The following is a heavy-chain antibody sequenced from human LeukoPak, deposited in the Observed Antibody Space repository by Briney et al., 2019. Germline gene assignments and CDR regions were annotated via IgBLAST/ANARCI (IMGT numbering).Heavy chain of an antibody. CDR1: GFTFSSYA. Sequence: GGSLRLSCAASGFTFSSYAMSWVRQAPGKGLEWVSAISGSGGSTYYADSVKGRFTISRDNSKNTLYLRMNSLRAEDTAVYYCAKDRVEQASYYGSGSYRTRLYYFDYWGQGTLVTVSS. V-gene: IGHV3-23*01. D-gene: IGHD3-10*01. J-gene: IGHJ4*02. CDR3: AKDRVEQASYYGSGSYRTRLYYFDY. CDR2: ISGSGGST.